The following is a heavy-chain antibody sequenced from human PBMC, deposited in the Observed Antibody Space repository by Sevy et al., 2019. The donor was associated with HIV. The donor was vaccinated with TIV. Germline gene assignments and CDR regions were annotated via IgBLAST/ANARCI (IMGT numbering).Heavy chain of an antibody. Sequence: SETLSLTCAVSGGSISSDSYSWSWIRQPPGKGLEWIGYIYRSGSTYYSPSLKRRATMSIDRSTNQFSLRLGSLTAADTAVYYCASPTTMTGAHDYWGQGTLVTVSS. CDR1: GGSISSDSYS. D-gene: IGHD4-17*01. V-gene: IGHV4-30-2*01. CDR2: IYRSGST. CDR3: ASPTTMTGAHDY. J-gene: IGHJ4*02.